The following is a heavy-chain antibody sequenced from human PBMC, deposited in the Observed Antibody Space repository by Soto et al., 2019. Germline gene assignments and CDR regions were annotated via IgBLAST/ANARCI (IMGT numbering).Heavy chain of an antibody. Sequence: EVQLLESGGGLVQPGGSLRLSCAASGLTFRNYVMSWVRQPPGKGLEWLSTISGSGSNTYYADSVRGRFAISRDNSKNTLYLQMDSLGAEDTAVYYCGKLAWLGDLPGHDYWGQGTLVTVSS. V-gene: IGHV3-23*01. CDR2: ISGSGSNT. J-gene: IGHJ4*02. CDR1: GLTFRNYV. CDR3: GKLAWLGDLPGHDY. D-gene: IGHD3-10*01.